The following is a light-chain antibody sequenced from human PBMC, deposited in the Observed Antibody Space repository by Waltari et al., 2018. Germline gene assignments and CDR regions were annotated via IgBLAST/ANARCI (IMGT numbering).Light chain of an antibody. CDR3: QQYYTTPQT. V-gene: IGKV4-1*01. CDR2: WAS. J-gene: IGKJ2*01. CDR1: QSVLYSSNNKNY. Sequence: DVVMTQSPDSLAVSLGERATINCKTSQSVLYSSNNKNYLGWYQQKQGQPPKLLIYWASNRESGVPDRFSGSGSVTDFTLTINSLQPEDVAVYYCQQYYTTPQTFGQGTKVEIK.